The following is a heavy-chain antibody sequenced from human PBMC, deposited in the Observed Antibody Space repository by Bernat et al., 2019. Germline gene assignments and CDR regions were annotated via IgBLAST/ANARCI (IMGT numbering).Heavy chain of an antibody. V-gene: IGHV3-23*01. Sequence: EVQLLESGGGLVQPGGSLRLSCAASGFTFSSYAMSWVRQAPGKGLEWVSAISGSGGSTYYADSVKGRFTISRDNSKNMLYLQMNSLRAEDTAVYYCARGLLTTVTRTSDYWGQGTLVTVSS. J-gene: IGHJ4*02. D-gene: IGHD4-17*01. CDR3: ARGLLTTVTRTSDY. CDR1: GFTFSSYA. CDR2: ISGSGGST.